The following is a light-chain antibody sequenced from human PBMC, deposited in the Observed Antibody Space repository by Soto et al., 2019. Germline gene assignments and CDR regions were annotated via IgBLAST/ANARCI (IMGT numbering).Light chain of an antibody. V-gene: IGKV2-30*01. CDR3: MQGTHWPLT. CDR2: TVS. Sequence: DVVMTQSPLSLPVTLGQPASISCRSSQSLVYSDGNTYLNWFQQRPGQPPRRLIFTVSNRDSGVPDRFSGSGSGTDFTLKISRVEPEDVGVYYCMQGTHWPLTFGQGTRLEIK. CDR1: QSLVYSDGNTY. J-gene: IGKJ5*01.